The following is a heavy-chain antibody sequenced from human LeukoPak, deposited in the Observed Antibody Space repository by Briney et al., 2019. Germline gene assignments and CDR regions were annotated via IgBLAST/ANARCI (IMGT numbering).Heavy chain of an antibody. V-gene: IGHV1-2*02. Sequence: ASVKVSCKASGSTFTGYYMHWVRQAPGQGLEWMGWINPNSGGTNYAQKFQGRVTMTRDTSISTAYMELSRLRSDDTAVYYCARVGLTYYYDSSGYYYYYGMDVWGQGTTVTVSS. D-gene: IGHD3-22*01. CDR1: GSTFTGYY. J-gene: IGHJ6*02. CDR3: ARVGLTYYYDSSGYYYYYGMDV. CDR2: INPNSGGT.